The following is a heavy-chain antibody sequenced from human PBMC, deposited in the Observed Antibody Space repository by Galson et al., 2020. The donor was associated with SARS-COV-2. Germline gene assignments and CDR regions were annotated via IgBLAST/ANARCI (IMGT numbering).Heavy chain of an antibody. V-gene: IGHV3-30-3*01. Sequence: GESLKIYCAASGFTFSSYAMHWVRQAPGKGLEWVAVISYDGSNKYYADSVKGRFTISRDNSKNTLYLQMNSLRAEDTAVYYCARDDGYISGWWDYFDYWGQGTLVTVSS. CDR3: ARDDGYISGWWDYFDY. CDR2: ISYDGSNK. CDR1: GFTFSSYA. D-gene: IGHD6-19*01. J-gene: IGHJ4*02.